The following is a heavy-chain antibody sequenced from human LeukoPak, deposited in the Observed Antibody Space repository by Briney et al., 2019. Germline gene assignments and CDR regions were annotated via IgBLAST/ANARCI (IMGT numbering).Heavy chain of an antibody. V-gene: IGHV3-23*01. CDR1: GFTFSNYA. CDR2: ISGSGGST. CDR3: AKVAQYDFWSGYCYFDY. J-gene: IGHJ4*02. Sequence: GGSLRLSCAASGFTFSNYAMSWVRQAPGKGLEWVSAISGSGGSTYYADSEKGRFTISRDNPKNTLYLQMNSLRAEDTAVYDCAKVAQYDFWSGYCYFDYWGQGSLVTVSS. D-gene: IGHD3-3*01.